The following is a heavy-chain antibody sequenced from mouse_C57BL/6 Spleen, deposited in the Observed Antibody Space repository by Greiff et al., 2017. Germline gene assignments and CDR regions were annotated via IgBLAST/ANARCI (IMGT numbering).Heavy chain of an antibody. J-gene: IGHJ4*01. CDR1: GYTFTSYW. Sequence: QVQLQQPGAELVKPGASVKLSCKASGYTFTSYWMHWVKQRPGRGLEWIGRSDPNSGGTKYNEKFKSKATLTVGKPSSTAYMQLSSLTSEDSAVYYCARGIYYGSSYGYYYAMDYWGQGTSVTVSS. CDR3: ARGIYYGSSYGYYYAMDY. D-gene: IGHD1-1*01. CDR2: SDPNSGGT. V-gene: IGHV1-72*01.